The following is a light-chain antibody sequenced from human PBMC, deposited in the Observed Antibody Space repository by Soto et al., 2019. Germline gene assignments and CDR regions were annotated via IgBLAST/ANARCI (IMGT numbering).Light chain of an antibody. Sequence: GLSQSPGALSLSAGERATLSCRASQSVSNNYLAWYQQKPGQAPRLLIYGASTRATGIPDRFSGSGSGTDFTLTISRLEPEDFAVYYCQQYGSSGTFGQGTKVDIK. J-gene: IGKJ1*01. CDR2: GAS. V-gene: IGKV3-20*01. CDR3: QQYGSSGT. CDR1: QSVSNNY.